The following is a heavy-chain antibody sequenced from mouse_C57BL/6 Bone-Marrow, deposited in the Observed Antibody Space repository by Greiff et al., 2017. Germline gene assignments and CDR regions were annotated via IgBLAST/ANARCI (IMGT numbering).Heavy chain of an antibody. CDR1: GFNIKDDY. CDR2: IDPENGDT. Sequence: VQLQQSGAELVRPGASVKLSCTASGFNIKDDYMHWVKQRPEQGLEWIGWIDPENGDTEYASKFQGKATITADTSSNTVYLQLSSLTSEDTAVYYCTSTIWFAYWGQGTLVTVSA. J-gene: IGHJ3*01. V-gene: IGHV14-4*01. D-gene: IGHD2-1*01. CDR3: TSTIWFAY.